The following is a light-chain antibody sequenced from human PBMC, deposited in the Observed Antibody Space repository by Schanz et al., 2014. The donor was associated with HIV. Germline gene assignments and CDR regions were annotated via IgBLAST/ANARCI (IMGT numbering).Light chain of an antibody. CDR2: DVS. CDR3: CSYAGSYTLV. Sequence: QSALTQPRSVSGSPGQSVTISCTGTSSDVGGYNYVSWYQQHPGKAPKLIIYDVSNRPSGISYRFSGSKSGNTASLTISGLQAEDEADYYCCSYAGSYTLVFGGGTKLTVL. V-gene: IGLV2-11*01. CDR1: SSDVGGYNY. J-gene: IGLJ2*01.